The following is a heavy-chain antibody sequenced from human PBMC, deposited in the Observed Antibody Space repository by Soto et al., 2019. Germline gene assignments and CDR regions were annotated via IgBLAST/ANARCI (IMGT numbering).Heavy chain of an antibody. J-gene: IGHJ4*02. V-gene: IGHV1-69*01. CDR1: GGSFSNFP. Sequence: QVHLVQSVAEVKKPGSSAKVSCKASGGSFSNFPISWVRQAPGHGLEWMGGIIPIVGTANYAQKFQGRVTITADESTSTAYMDLSSLRSEDTAVYYCGTGGSNFGYKGRYYFDYWVQGNLVTVSS. D-gene: IGHD5-18*01. CDR3: GTGGSNFGYKGRYYFDY. CDR2: IIPIVGTA.